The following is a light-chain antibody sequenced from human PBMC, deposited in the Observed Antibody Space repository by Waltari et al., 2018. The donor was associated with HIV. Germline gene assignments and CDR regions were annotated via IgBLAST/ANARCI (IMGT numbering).Light chain of an antibody. V-gene: IGLV1-47*01. Sequence: QSVLTQPPSASGTPGQRVTISCSGSSSNIGRNYVYWYQQLPGTAPKLLIYTKNQRPSGVPARFSGSKSGTSASLAIRGLRSEDEADYYCAAWNDRLSGYVFGTGTKVTV. CDR1: SSNIGRNY. CDR2: TKN. CDR3: AAWNDRLSGYV. J-gene: IGLJ1*01.